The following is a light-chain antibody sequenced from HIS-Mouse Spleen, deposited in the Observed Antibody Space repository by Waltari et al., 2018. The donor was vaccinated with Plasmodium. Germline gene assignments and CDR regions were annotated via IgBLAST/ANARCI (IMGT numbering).Light chain of an antibody. V-gene: IGKV1-39*01. CDR1: QSISSY. CDR3: QQSYSTPWT. Sequence: DIQMTQSPPSLSASVGDRFTITCRASQSISSYLNWYQQKPGKAPKPLIYAASSLQSGVPSRFSGSGSGTDFTLTISSLQPEDFATYYCQQSYSTPWTFGQGTKVEIK. CDR2: AAS. J-gene: IGKJ1*01.